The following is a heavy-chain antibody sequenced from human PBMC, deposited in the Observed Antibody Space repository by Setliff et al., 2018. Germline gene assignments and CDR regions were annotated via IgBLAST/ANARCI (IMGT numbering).Heavy chain of an antibody. CDR1: GFTFSSYA. CDR3: AGGYPSNFDY. V-gene: IGHV3-23*01. D-gene: IGHD3-22*01. CDR2: ISGRGDST. Sequence: PGGSLRLSCAASGFTFSSYAMTWVRQAPGKGLERVSGISGRGDSTFYKDAVKGRFTISRDNSKNTLYLQLNSLRVEDTAIYYCAGGYPSNFDYWGQGTTVTVSS. J-gene: IGHJ4*03.